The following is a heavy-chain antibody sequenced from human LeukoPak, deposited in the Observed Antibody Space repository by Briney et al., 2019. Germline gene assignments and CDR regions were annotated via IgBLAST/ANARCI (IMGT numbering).Heavy chain of an antibody. CDR3: ARARQNYGGTDY. Sequence: SETLSLTCTVSGGSITSYYWNWIRQPPGKGLEWIGYIYYSGITNYNPSLKSRVTISVDTSKNQFSLKQISVTAADTAVYFCARARQNYGGTDYWGQGTLVTVSS. J-gene: IGHJ4*02. D-gene: IGHD4-23*01. CDR1: GGSITSYY. CDR2: IYYSGIT. V-gene: IGHV4-59*01.